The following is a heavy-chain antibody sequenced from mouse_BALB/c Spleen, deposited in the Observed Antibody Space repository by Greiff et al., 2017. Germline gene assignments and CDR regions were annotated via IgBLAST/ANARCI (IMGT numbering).Heavy chain of an antibody. D-gene: IGHD2-4*01. CDR3: ARREDYAPFAY. CDR2: ISSGSSTI. J-gene: IGHJ3*01. CDR1: GFTFSSFG. V-gene: IGHV5-17*02. Sequence: EVKLVESGGGLVQPGGSRKLSCAASGFTFSSFGMHWVRQAPEKGLEWVAYISSGSSTIYYADTVKGRFTISRDNPKNTLFLQMTSLRSEDTAMYYCARREDYAPFAYWGQGTLVTVSA.